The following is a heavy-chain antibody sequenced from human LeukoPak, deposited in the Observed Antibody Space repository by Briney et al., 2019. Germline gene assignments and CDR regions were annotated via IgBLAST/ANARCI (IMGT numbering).Heavy chain of an antibody. Sequence: GGSLRLSCAASGFTFSSCWMSWVRQAPGKGLEWVANIKQDGSEKYYVDSVKGRFTISRDNAKNSLYLQMNSLRAEDTAVYYCARELAAAGFDAFDIWGQGTMVTVS. V-gene: IGHV3-7*01. J-gene: IGHJ3*02. CDR1: GFTFSSCW. CDR2: IKQDGSEK. CDR3: ARELAAAGFDAFDI. D-gene: IGHD6-13*01.